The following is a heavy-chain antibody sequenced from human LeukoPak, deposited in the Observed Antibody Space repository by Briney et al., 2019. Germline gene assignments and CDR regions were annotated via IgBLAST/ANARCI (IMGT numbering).Heavy chain of an antibody. CDR1: GDSVSSNSAA. CDR3: ARYYYYDSSGYYSPYYYYGMGV. Sequence: SQTLSLTCAISGDSVSSNSAAWNWIRQSPSRGLEWLGRTYYRSKWYNDYAVSVKSRITINPDTSKNQFSLQLNSVTPEDTAVYYCARYYYYDSSGYYSPYYYYGMGVWGQGTTVTVSS. V-gene: IGHV6-1*01. D-gene: IGHD3-22*01. J-gene: IGHJ6*02. CDR2: TYYRSKWYN.